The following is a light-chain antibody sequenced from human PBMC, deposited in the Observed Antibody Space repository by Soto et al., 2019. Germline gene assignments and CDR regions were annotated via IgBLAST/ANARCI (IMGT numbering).Light chain of an antibody. V-gene: IGKV3-15*01. CDR2: GAS. CDR3: QQYNNWPLT. Sequence: EIVLTQSPATLSLSPGERATLSCRASQSVSKDLAWYQQKPGQDPRLLIYGASTRATGIPARFSGSGSGTEFTLTISSLQSEDFAVYYCQQYNNWPLTFGGGTKVEVK. CDR1: QSVSKD. J-gene: IGKJ4*01.